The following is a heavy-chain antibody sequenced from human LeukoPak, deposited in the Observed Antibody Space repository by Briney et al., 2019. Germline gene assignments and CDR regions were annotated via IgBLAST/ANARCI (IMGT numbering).Heavy chain of an antibody. CDR3: ARDHYYDGRGRFDP. V-gene: IGHV4-39*07. D-gene: IGHD3-16*01. CDR2: VYFDGGT. CDR1: GGSVTSGIYH. J-gene: IGHJ5*02. Sequence: SETLSLTCSVSGGSVTSGIYHWGWIRQSPGKGLEWIGSVYFDGGTHYNPSLQSRVTISIDTSKNQFSLRLSSVTAADTALYYCARDHYYDGRGRFDPWGQGTLVTVSS.